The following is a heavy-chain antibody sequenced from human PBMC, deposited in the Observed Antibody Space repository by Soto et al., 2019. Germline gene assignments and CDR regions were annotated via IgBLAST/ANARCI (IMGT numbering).Heavy chain of an antibody. Sequence: ASVKVSCKASGYTVTSYYMHWVRQAPGQGLEWMGVINPSGGSTSYTQKFQGRVTMTRDTSTSTVYMELGSLRSEDTAVYYCARGVRQYYFDYWGQGTLVTVSS. J-gene: IGHJ4*02. CDR1: GYTVTSYY. V-gene: IGHV1-46*01. CDR3: ARGVRQYYFDY. CDR2: INPSGGST.